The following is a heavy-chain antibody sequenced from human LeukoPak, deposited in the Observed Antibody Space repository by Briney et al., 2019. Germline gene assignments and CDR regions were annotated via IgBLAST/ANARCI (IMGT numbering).Heavy chain of an antibody. CDR2: ISSSSIYI. J-gene: IGHJ4*02. CDR1: GFTFSSYS. V-gene: IGHV3-21*04. Sequence: GGSLRLSCAASGFTFSSYSMNWVRQAPGKGLEWVSSISSSSIYIYYADSVKGRFNISRDNAKNSLYLQMNSLRAADTAVYYCARDLGEGGFDYWGQGTLVTVSS. D-gene: IGHD3-10*01. CDR3: ARDLGEGGFDY.